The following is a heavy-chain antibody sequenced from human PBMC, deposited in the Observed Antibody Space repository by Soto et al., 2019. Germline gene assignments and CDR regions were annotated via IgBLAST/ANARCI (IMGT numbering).Heavy chain of an antibody. CDR1: GDSVSSSDFY. CDR2: VYSTGTT. CDR3: ARVGTSGNYYDAFDI. D-gene: IGHD1-26*01. J-gene: IGHJ3*02. V-gene: IGHV4-61*08. Sequence: PSETLSLTCAVSGDSVSSSDFYWTWIRQPPGKPLEWIGYVYSTGTTNYSPSLKSRVDMSVDTSENQFSLKVRSVTAADTAVYYCARVGTSGNYYDAFDIWGQGTMVTVSS.